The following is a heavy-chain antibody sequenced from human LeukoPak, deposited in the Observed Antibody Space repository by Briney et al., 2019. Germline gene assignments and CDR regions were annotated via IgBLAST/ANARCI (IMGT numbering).Heavy chain of an antibody. Sequence: PSETLSLTCAVYGGSFSGYYWSWIRQPPGKGLEWIGEVNHSGSTNYNPSLKSRVTISVDTSKNQFSLKLSSVTAADTAVYYCARVFYGSGRFDYWGQGTLVTVSS. V-gene: IGHV4-34*01. D-gene: IGHD3-10*01. J-gene: IGHJ4*02. CDR3: ARVFYGSGRFDY. CDR2: VNHSGST. CDR1: GGSFSGYY.